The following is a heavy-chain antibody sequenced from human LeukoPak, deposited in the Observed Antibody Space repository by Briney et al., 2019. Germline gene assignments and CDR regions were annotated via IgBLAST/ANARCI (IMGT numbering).Heavy chain of an antibody. CDR1: GFTFSDHG. CDR2: ISPDTTTT. V-gene: IGHV3-48*02. J-gene: IGHJ4*02. Sequence: GGSLRLSCAASGFTFSDHGMNWFRQAPGKGLEWVSYISPDTTTTYYADSVKGRFTISRDNAKNSLYLQMNSLRDEDTALYYCTRRLASWGQGTLVTVSS. CDR3: TRRLAS.